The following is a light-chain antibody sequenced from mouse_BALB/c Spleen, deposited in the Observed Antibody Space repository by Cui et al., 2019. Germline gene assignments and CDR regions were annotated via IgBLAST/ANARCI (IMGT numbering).Light chain of an antibody. V-gene: IGKV10-94*01. CDR3: QQYSKLPPT. J-gene: IGKJ1*01. CDR1: QGISNY. CDR2: YTA. Sequence: DIQMTQTTSSLSASLGDRVTISCSASQGISNYLNWYQQKPDGTVKLLISYTASLHSGVPSRFSGSGSGTDYSLTVSNLEPEDIATYYCQQYSKLPPTFGGGTKLEIK.